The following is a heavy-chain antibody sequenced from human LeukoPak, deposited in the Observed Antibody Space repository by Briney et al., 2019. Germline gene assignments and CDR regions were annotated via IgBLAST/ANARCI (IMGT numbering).Heavy chain of an antibody. J-gene: IGHJ4*02. Sequence: SQTLLLTCAISGDSVSSNSAAWNWIRQSPSRGLEWLGRTYYRSKWYNDYAVSVKSRITINPDTSKNQFSLQLNSVTPEDTAVYYCAREATMYSSGWYYFDYWGQGTLVTVSS. CDR1: GDSVSSNSAA. CDR2: TYYRSKWYN. CDR3: AREATMYSSGWYYFDY. V-gene: IGHV6-1*01. D-gene: IGHD6-19*01.